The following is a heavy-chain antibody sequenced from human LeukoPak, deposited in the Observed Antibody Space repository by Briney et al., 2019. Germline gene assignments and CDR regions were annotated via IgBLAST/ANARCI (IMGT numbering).Heavy chain of an antibody. V-gene: IGHV3-23*01. Sequence: GGSLRLSCAASGFTFASYAMNWVRQAPGKGLEWVSALSASGGSTYYADSVKGRFTISRDNTKNTLYLQMNSLRAEDTAVYYCAKSLVTLVRGTGRGAFDIWGQGTMVTVSS. D-gene: IGHD3-10*01. CDR2: LSASGGST. CDR1: GFTFASYA. J-gene: IGHJ3*02. CDR3: AKSLVTLVRGTGRGAFDI.